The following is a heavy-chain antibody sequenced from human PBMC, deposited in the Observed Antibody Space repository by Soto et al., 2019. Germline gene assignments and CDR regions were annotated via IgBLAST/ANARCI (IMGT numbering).Heavy chain of an antibody. J-gene: IGHJ6*02. CDR3: ATTTVVPGGCYYYYGMDV. Sequence: SETLSLTCTVSGGSISSSSFSWSWIRQPPGKVLEWIGYIYHSGSTYYNPSLKSRVTISVDRSKNQFSLKLSSVTAADTAVYYCATTTVVPGGCYYYYGMDVWGQGTTVTVSS. V-gene: IGHV4-30-2*01. D-gene: IGHD4-4*01. CDR1: GGSISSSSFS. CDR2: IYHSGST.